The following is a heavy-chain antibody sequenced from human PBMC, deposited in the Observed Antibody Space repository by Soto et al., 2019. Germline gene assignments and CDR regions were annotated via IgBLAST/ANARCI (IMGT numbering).Heavy chain of an antibody. V-gene: IGHV1-8*02. J-gene: IGHJ4*02. Sequence: QVQLVQSGAEVKKPGASVKVSCKASGYTFTNYDINWVRQATGQGLEWVGWMNPISGDTGYAQNFQGRGTMTSDFATSTAYLELSSETSEHTVVYYCGRNLSNTESVDHWGQGTLVTVSS. D-gene: IGHD3-3*01. CDR1: GYTFTNYD. CDR3: GRNLSNTESVDH. CDR2: MNPISGDT.